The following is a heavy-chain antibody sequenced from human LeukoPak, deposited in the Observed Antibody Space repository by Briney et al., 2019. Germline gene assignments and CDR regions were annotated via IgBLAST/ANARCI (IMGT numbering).Heavy chain of an antibody. D-gene: IGHD3-22*01. CDR1: GYTFSSYW. CDR2: INSDGSST. J-gene: IGHJ4*02. V-gene: IGHV3-74*01. Sequence: GGSLRLSCAASGYTFSSYWMHWVRQAPGKGLVWVSRINSDGSSTSYADSVKGRFIISRDNAKNTLYLQMNSLRAEDTAVYYCARDDHSSGDLAEPDYWGQGTLVTVSS. CDR3: ARDDHSSGDLAEPDY.